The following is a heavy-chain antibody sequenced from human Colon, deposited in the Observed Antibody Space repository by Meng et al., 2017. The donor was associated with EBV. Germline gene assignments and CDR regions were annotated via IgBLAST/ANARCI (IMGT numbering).Heavy chain of an antibody. D-gene: IGHD3-16*01. J-gene: IGHJ4*02. CDR1: GASVSDTNHF. CDR2: INSNWNT. CDR3: VRVRGDFDY. Sequence: QLQLQGSGPGMVKPSETLSLTCIFSGASVSDTNHFWGWVRQAPGKGLEWVGSINSNWNTYSNPSLTSRVTMSLDTSKNQFSLKLSSVTAADTAVYYCVRVRGDFDYWGQGTLVTVSS. V-gene: IGHV4-39*07.